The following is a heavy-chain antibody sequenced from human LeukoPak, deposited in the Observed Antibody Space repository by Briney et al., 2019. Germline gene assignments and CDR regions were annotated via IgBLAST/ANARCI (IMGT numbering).Heavy chain of an antibody. V-gene: IGHV4-59*08. J-gene: IGHJ3*02. CDR2: IYYSWST. D-gene: IGHD1-26*01. Sequence: SETLSLTCTVCVGSISIYYWIWIRQPPGKGRECGGYIYYSWSTNYNPSLKSRGPISEETSKKQCFLELSSVTAADTAVYYCARRTLGYSGSYLDAFDIWGQGTMVTVSS. CDR3: ARRTLGYSGSYLDAFDI. CDR1: VGSISIYY.